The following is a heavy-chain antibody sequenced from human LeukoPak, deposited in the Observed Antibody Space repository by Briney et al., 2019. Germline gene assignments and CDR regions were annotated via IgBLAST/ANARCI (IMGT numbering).Heavy chain of an antibody. CDR1: GFTFSSYG. CDR3: VRDDRGVVVFDY. V-gene: IGHV3-53*01. J-gene: IGHJ4*02. Sequence: GGSLRLSCAASGFTFSSYGMHWVRQAPGKGLEWVSVLYTGGTTYYAGSVRGRFTISRDDSKNTLYLQMSSLRAEDTAVYYCVRDDRGVVVFDYWGQGTLVTVSS. CDR2: LYTGGTT. D-gene: IGHD2-15*01.